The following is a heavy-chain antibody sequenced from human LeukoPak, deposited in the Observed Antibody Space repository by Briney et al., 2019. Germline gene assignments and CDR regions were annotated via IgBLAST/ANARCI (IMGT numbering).Heavy chain of an antibody. CDR1: GFTFVGSA. J-gene: IGHJ4*02. CDR3: AKGGIYGDCGGF. CDR2: ISASGGVT. Sequence: PGGSLTLSCVASGFTFVGSAMGWVRQAPGKGLEWASGISASGGVTYYRDSVKGRFTISRDSSKSTVYLQMNSLRVDDAAVYYCAKGGIYGDCGGFWGQGTLVAVSS. V-gene: IGHV3-23*01. D-gene: IGHD4-17*01.